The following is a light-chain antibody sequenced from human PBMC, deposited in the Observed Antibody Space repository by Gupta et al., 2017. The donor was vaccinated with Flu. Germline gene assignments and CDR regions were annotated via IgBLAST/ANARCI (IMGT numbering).Light chain of an antibody. CDR2: GTS. Sequence: SFELTQDPPVSVPLGQTVRITCQGAGLRSYYARWYQQKPGQAPLLVIYGTSTRPSGIPDRFSGSSSGNTASLTITGDKAGDEADYYCKERDNSGKQFVLGGGTKMTVL. CDR1: GLRSYY. J-gene: IGLJ1*01. CDR3: KERDNSGKQFV. V-gene: IGLV3-19*01.